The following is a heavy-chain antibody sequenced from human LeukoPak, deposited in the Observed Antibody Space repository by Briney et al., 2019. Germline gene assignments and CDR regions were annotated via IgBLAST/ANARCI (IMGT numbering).Heavy chain of an antibody. J-gene: IGHJ6*03. CDR1: GYTFTSYY. Sequence: AASVKVSCKASGYTFTSYYMHWVRQAPGQGLEWMGIINPSGGITSYAQKFQGRVTMTRDMSTSTVYMELSSLRSEDTAVYYCARDSSSWWGSSGSWSYMDVWGKGTTVTVSS. CDR2: INPSGGIT. D-gene: IGHD6-13*01. CDR3: ARDSSSWWGSSGSWSYMDV. V-gene: IGHV1-46*01.